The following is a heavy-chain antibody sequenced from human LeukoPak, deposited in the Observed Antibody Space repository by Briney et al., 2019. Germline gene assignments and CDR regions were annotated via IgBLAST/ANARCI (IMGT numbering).Heavy chain of an antibody. D-gene: IGHD3-10*01. V-gene: IGHV3-33*01. J-gene: IGHJ4*02. CDR3: AREISYYGSGSHWDY. CDR1: GFTFSSYG. CDR2: IWYDGSNK. Sequence: GGSLRLSCAASGFTFSSYGMHWVRQAPGKGLEWVAVIWYDGSNKYYADSVKGRFTISRDNSKNTLYLQMNSLRAEDTAVYYCAREISYYGSGSHWDYWGQGTLVTVSS.